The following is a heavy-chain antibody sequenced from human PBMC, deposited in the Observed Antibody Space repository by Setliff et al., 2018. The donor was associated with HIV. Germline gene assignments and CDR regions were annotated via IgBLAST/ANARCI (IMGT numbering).Heavy chain of an antibody. CDR1: GGSVSSSSYY. J-gene: IGHJ4*02. D-gene: IGHD6-19*01. Sequence: PSETLSLTCTVSGGSVSSSSYYWGWIRQPPGKGLEWIGSIYYSGNTYYNPSLKSRVTISVDTSKNQFSLKLTSVTAADTAVYYRARLTSGWDNHIDYWGQGKLVTVSS. CDR2: IYYSGNT. V-gene: IGHV4-39*01. CDR3: ARLTSGWDNHIDY.